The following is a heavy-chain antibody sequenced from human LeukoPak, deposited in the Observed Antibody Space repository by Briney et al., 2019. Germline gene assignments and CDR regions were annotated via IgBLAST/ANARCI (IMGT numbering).Heavy chain of an antibody. CDR2: IYPGDPDT. Sequence: GESLKISCKGSGYSFTKYWIGWVRQMPGKGLEWMGIIYPGDPDTTYSPSFQGQVTISADKSISTAYLQWSSLRASDTAICYCARRRGVTATLNYFDYWGQGTLVTVSS. J-gene: IGHJ4*02. CDR1: GYSFTKYW. CDR3: ARRRGVTATLNYFDY. D-gene: IGHD2-21*02. V-gene: IGHV5-51*01.